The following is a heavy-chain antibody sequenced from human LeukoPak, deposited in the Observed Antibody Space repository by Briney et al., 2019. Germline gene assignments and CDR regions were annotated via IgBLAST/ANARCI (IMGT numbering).Heavy chain of an antibody. CDR1: GGSFSGYY. V-gene: IGHV4-4*07. Sequence: SETLSLTCAVYGGSFSGYYWSWIRQPAGKGLEWIGRIYTSGSTNYNPSLKSRVTMSVDTSKNQFSLKLSSVTAADTAVYYCARDGGDYGDYAPPPSSKYYYYYGMDVWGQGTTVTVSS. CDR2: IYTSGST. D-gene: IGHD4-17*01. J-gene: IGHJ6*02. CDR3: ARDGGDYGDYAPPPSSKYYYYYGMDV.